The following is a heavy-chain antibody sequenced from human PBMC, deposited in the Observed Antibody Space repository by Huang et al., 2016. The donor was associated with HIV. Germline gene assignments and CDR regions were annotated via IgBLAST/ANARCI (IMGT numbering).Heavy chain of an antibody. CDR2: SSASSGDK. CDR3: ARDPKYHRIGYYRQRRGIDI. CDR1: GYTFTSYG. V-gene: IGHV1-18*01. J-gene: IGHJ3*02. Sequence: QIQLMQSGPELKQPGASVKVSCKASGYTFTSYGITWVRQAPGQGPEWMGWSSASSGDKEYAKKVQGRVTSTTDTSTNIAYMELRSLRSDDTAKYYCARDPKYHRIGYYRQRRGIDIWGQGTMVIVSS. D-gene: IGHD3-22*01.